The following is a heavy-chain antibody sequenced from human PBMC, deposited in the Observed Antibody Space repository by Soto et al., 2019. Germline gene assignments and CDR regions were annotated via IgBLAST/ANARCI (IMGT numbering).Heavy chain of an antibody. CDR3: AGTAMVTGGFDY. Sequence: SETLSLTCAVSGGSISSGGYYWSCIRQHPGKGLEWIGYIYYSGSTYYNPSLKSRVTISVDTSKNQFSLKLSSVTAADTAVYYCAGTAMVTGGFDYWGQGTLVTVSS. V-gene: IGHV4-31*11. D-gene: IGHD5-18*01. J-gene: IGHJ4*02. CDR1: GGSISSGGYY. CDR2: IYYSGST.